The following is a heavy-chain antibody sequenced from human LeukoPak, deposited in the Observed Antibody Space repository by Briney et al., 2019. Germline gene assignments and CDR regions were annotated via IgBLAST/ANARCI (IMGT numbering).Heavy chain of an antibody. Sequence: ASVKVSCKASGYTFTGYYMHWVRQAPGQGLEWMGWINPNSGGTEYAQKFQGRVTMTRDTSISTAYMELSRLKSDGTAVYYCARDKMATNPLTLPYWGQGTLITVSS. CDR1: GYTFTGYY. V-gene: IGHV1-2*02. J-gene: IGHJ4*02. CDR3: ARDKMATNPLTLPY. CDR2: INPNSGGT. D-gene: IGHD5-24*01.